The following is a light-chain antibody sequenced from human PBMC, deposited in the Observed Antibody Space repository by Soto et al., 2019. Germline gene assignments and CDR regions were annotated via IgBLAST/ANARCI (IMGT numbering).Light chain of an antibody. J-gene: IGKJ4*01. V-gene: IGKV1-33*01. CDR3: QQYEDPPVT. CDR2: DAS. Sequence: DIQLTQSPSSLSASVGDRVTFTCQASQGVRNYLNWYQQKSGHAHKLLIHDASNLQTGVPSRFTGSGSGTDFSFTISSLQPEDIATYYCQQYEDPPVTFGGGTKVDI. CDR1: QGVRNY.